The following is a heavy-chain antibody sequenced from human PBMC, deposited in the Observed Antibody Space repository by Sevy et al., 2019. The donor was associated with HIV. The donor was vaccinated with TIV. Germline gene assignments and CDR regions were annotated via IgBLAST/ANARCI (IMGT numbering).Heavy chain of an antibody. D-gene: IGHD3-22*01. J-gene: IGHJ1*01. CDR3: ARVEVGYDSSGYYWYFQH. CDR1: GFTVSSNY. Sequence: GGSLRLSCVASGFTVSSNYMSWVRQAPGKGLEWVSVIYSGGSTYYADSVKGRFTISRDNSKNTLYLQMNSLRAEDTAVYYCARVEVGYDSSGYYWYFQHWGQGTLVTVSS. V-gene: IGHV3-53*01. CDR2: IYSGGST.